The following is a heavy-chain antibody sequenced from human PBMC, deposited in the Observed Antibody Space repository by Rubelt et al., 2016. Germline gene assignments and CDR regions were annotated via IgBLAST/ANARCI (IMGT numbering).Heavy chain of an antibody. D-gene: IGHD6-13*01. CDR2: INTNTGNP. J-gene: IGHJ4*02. CDR1: GYTFTSYA. Sequence: QVQLVQSGSELKKPGASVKVSCKASGYTFTSYAMNWVRQAPGQGLEWMGWINTNTGNPTYAQGCTGRFVVSLDTSVSTAYLQISSLKAEDTAVYYCARVIAAAGRDGNYFDYWGQGTLVTVSS. CDR3: ARVIAAAGRDGNYFDY. V-gene: IGHV7-4-1*02.